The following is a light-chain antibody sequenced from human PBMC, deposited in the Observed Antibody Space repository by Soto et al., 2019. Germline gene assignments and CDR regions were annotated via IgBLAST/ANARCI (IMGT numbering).Light chain of an antibody. CDR1: QSVSSN. J-gene: IGKJ1*01. CDR3: QQRYSTPRT. Sequence: VLTHSPATLSVSPGEIVTLSFGTSQSVSSNLGWYQQKPFQAPRLLIYGASTRATGIPARFSGSGSGTEFTLTISSLQPEDFATYYCQQRYSTPRTFGQGTKVDIK. CDR2: GAS. V-gene: IGKV3D-15*01.